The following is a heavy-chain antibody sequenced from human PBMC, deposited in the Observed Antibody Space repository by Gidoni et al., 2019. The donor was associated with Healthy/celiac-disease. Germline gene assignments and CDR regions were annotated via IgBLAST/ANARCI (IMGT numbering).Heavy chain of an antibody. CDR1: GFTFSDYS. CDR3: ARDLDSSSWYPDAFDI. Sequence: EVQLVESGGGLVTPGGSLRLSCAASGFTFSDYSMNWVRQPPGKGLEWVSSISSSSSHIYYADSVKGRFTISRDNAKKSLYLQMNSLRAEDTAVYYCARDLDSSSWYPDAFDIWGQGTMVTVSS. CDR2: ISSSSSHI. V-gene: IGHV3-21*01. D-gene: IGHD6-13*01. J-gene: IGHJ3*02.